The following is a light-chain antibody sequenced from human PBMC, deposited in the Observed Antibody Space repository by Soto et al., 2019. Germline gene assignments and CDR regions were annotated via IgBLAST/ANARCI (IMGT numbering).Light chain of an antibody. Sequence: EIVLTQSPGTLSLSRGEEATLSCRASQSVDSNYLSWYQQKPGQTPRLIIYCASGMADGIPHRFSGSGVGTKSTISISSPQSEDFAVYHCHQYNKLPPSISFRQGTRLEI. J-gene: IGKJ5*01. CDR1: QSVDSNY. V-gene: IGKV3D-15*01. CDR2: CAS. CDR3: HQYNKLPPSIS.